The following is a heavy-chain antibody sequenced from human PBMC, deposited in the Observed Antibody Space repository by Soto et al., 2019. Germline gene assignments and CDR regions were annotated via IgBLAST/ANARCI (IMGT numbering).Heavy chain of an antibody. CDR2: IYYSGST. CDR3: ARHHEYCSGGRCYAFDY. CDR1: GGSISSYY. J-gene: IGHJ4*02. D-gene: IGHD2-15*01. V-gene: IGHV4-59*08. Sequence: SETLSLTCTFSGGSISSYYWSWIRQPPGKGLEWIGYIYYSGSTNYNPSLKSRVTISVDTSKNQFSLKLSSVTAADTAVYYCARHHEYCSGGRCYAFDYWGQGTLVTVSS.